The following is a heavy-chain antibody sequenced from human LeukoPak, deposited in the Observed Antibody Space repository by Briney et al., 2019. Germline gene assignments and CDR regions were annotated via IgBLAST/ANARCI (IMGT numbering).Heavy chain of an antibody. D-gene: IGHD4/OR15-4a*01. Sequence: PGGSLRLSCVASGFIFRNYAMSWVRQAPGEGLEWVSGISDNGGGRYYADSVKGRFTISRDNSKNMLYLQMNSLRAEDTAVYYCAKESGALGAPLYDYWGQGILVTGSS. CDR2: ISDNGGGR. V-gene: IGHV3-23*01. CDR3: AKESGALGAPLYDY. CDR1: GFIFRNYA. J-gene: IGHJ4*02.